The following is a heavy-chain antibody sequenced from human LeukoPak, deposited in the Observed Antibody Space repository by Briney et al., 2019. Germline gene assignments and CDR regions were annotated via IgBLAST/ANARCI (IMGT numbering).Heavy chain of an antibody. CDR1: GGSISSYY. V-gene: IGHV4-4*07. Sequence: SETLSLTCTVSGGSISSYYWSWIRQPAGKGLEWIGGIYRSGRSNYKHSLKRRVTMSVDTSKNQFSLKLSSVTAADTAVYYCARTSGYGSFDYWGQGTLVTVSS. D-gene: IGHD3-22*01. CDR2: IYRSGRS. CDR3: ARTSGYGSFDY. J-gene: IGHJ4*02.